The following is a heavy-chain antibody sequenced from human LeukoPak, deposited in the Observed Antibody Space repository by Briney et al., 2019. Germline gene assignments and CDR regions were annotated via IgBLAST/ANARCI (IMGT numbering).Heavy chain of an antibody. CDR3: ARGVGPTTAQSTFDY. CDR2: INYTGTT. CDR1: GYSISSGYY. Sequence: SETLSLTCTVSGYSISSGYYWGWIRQSPGKGLEWIGEINYTGTTNSNPSLGSRLTMSIDSSKNQLSLKLTSVTAADTAVYYCARGVGPTTAQSTFDYWGQGALVTVSS. D-gene: IGHD1-26*01. J-gene: IGHJ4*02. V-gene: IGHV4-38-2*02.